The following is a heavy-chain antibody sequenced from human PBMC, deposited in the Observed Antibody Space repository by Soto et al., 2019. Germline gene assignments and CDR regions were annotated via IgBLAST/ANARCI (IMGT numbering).Heavy chain of an antibody. CDR3: ARKELHFDY. D-gene: IGHD1-26*01. Sequence: SETLSLTCTVSGGSISSYYWSWIRQPPGKGLEWIGYIYYSGSTNYNPSLKSRVTISVDTSKNQFSLKLSSVTAADTAVYYCARKELHFDYWGQGTLVTVSS. CDR2: IYYSGST. V-gene: IGHV4-59*08. J-gene: IGHJ4*02. CDR1: GGSISSYY.